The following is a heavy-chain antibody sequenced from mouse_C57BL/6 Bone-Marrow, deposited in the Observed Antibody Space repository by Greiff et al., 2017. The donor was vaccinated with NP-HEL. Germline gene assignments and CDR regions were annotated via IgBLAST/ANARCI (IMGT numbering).Heavy chain of an antibody. J-gene: IGHJ2*01. V-gene: IGHV14-4*01. CDR2: IDPENGDT. CDR1: GFNIKDDY. CDR3: TTTYGYYFDY. D-gene: IGHD1-1*01. Sequence: VQLQQSGAELVRPGASVKLSCTASGFNIKDDYMHWVKQRPEQGLEWIGWIDPENGDTEYASKFQGKATIPADTSSNTAYLQLSSLTSEDTAVYYCTTTYGYYFDYWGQGTTLTVSS.